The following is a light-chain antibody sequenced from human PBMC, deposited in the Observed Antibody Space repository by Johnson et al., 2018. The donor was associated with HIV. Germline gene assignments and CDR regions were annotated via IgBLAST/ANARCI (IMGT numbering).Light chain of an antibody. CDR3: GTWASSLSAEV. J-gene: IGLJ1*01. V-gene: IGLV1-51*01. Sequence: QSILTQPPSVSAAPGQKVTISCSGSSSNIGNNYVSWYQQIPGTAPKLLIYDNNKRPSGIPDRFSGSKSGTSATLGITGLQTGDEADCYCGTWASSLSAEVFGTGTKVIVL. CDR1: SSNIGNNY. CDR2: DNN.